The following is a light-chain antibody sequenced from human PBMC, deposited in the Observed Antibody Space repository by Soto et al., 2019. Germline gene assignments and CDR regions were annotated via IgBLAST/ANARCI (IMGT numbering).Light chain of an antibody. CDR3: QQYNNWPRGT. CDR1: QSVNSR. CDR2: GAS. Sequence: EIVMTQSPATLSVSPGERATLSCRASQSVNSRLAWYQQKPGQAPRLLIYGASTRATGIPGRFSGNGSGTEFALTISSLQSEDFAVYYCQQYNNWPRGTFGQGTKVDIK. J-gene: IGKJ1*01. V-gene: IGKV3-15*01.